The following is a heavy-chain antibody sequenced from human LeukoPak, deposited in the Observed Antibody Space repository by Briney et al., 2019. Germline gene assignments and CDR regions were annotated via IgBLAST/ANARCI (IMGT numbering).Heavy chain of an antibody. CDR3: ARTGRGYSPYAFDI. V-gene: IGHV3-21*01. D-gene: IGHD5-18*01. J-gene: IGHJ3*02. CDR2: ISSSSSYI. Sequence: GGSLRLSCAASGFTFSSYAMTWVRQAPGKGLEWVSSISSSSSYIYYADSVKGRFTISRDNAKNSLYLQMNSLRAEDTAVYYCARTGRGYSPYAFDIWGQGTMVTVSS. CDR1: GFTFSSYA.